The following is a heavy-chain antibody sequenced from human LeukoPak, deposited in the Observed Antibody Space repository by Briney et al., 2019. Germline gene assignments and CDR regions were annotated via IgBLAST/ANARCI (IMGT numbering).Heavy chain of an antibody. CDR2: IYYSGST. Sequence: ASETLSLTCTVSGVSISSYYWSWLRQPPGKGLEWIGYIYYSGSTNYNPSLKSRVTISVDTSKNQFSLKLSSVTAADTAVYYCAREVGGIAVSNWFDPWGQGTLVTVSS. J-gene: IGHJ5*02. D-gene: IGHD6-19*01. CDR1: GVSISSYY. V-gene: IGHV4-59*01. CDR3: AREVGGIAVSNWFDP.